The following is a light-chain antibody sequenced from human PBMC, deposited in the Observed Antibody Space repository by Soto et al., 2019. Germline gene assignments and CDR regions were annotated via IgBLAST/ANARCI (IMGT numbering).Light chain of an antibody. CDR1: SGSIASNY. Sequence: NFMLTQPHSVSESPGKTVTISCTGSSGSIASNYVQWYQQRPGSAPTTVIYEDNQRPSGVPDRFSGSIDSSSNSASLTISGLKAEDEADYHCRSYESCNQVFGGGTKLTVL. CDR3: RSYESCNQV. CDR2: EDN. V-gene: IGLV6-57*02. J-gene: IGLJ3*02.